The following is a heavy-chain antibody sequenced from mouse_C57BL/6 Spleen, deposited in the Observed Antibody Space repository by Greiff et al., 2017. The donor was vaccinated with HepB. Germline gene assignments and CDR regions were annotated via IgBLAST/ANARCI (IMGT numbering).Heavy chain of an antibody. V-gene: IGHV3-6*01. Sequence: VQLQQSGPGLVKPSQSLSLTCSVTGYSITSGYYWNWIRQFPGNKLEWMGYISYDGSNNYNPSLKNRISITRDTSKNQFFLKLNSVTTEDTATYYCAREGITTVVATTGLDYWGQGTTLTVSS. D-gene: IGHD1-1*01. CDR2: ISYDGSN. CDR3: AREGITTVVATTGLDY. CDR1: GYSITSGYY. J-gene: IGHJ2*01.